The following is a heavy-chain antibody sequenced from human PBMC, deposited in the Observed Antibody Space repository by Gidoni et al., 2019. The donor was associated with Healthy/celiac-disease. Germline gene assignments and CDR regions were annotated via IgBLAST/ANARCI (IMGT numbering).Heavy chain of an antibody. CDR3: ARLLPSVTIGRAGWFDP. CDR2: IYYSGIT. D-gene: IGHD3-10*01. Sequence: LQLQESGPGLVKPSETLSLTCTVHGGSISSSSYYWGWIRQPPGKGLEWIGSIYYSGITYYNPSLKSRVTISVDTSKNQFSLKLSSVTAADTAVYYCARLLPSVTIGRAGWFDPWGQGTLVTVSS. J-gene: IGHJ5*02. V-gene: IGHV4-39*01. CDR1: GGSISSSSYY.